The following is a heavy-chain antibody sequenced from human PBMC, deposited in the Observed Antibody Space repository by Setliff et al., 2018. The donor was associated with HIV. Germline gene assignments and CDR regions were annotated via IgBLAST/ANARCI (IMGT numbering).Heavy chain of an antibody. CDR1: GFSLSTTGVG. D-gene: IGHD2-15*01. Sequence: SGPTLVNPTQTLTLTCTFSGFSLSTTGVGVGWIRQPPGKALECLALIYWDDDKRHSPSLKNRLTITKDTSKNQVVLTLTTMDPVDTATYYCAHQELGYCSGGSCPPPHAFDIWGQGTMVTVSS. V-gene: IGHV2-5*02. CDR3: AHQELGYCSGGSCPPPHAFDI. CDR2: IYWDDDK. J-gene: IGHJ3*02.